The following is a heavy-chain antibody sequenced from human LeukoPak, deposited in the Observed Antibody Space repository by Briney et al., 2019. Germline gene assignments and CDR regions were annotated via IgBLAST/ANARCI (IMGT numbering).Heavy chain of an antibody. D-gene: IGHD4-11*01. CDR1: GFTFSSYG. CDR2: ISGSGGST. J-gene: IGHJ6*02. V-gene: IGHV3-23*01. CDR3: AKGELTTYYYYGMDV. Sequence: GGSLRLSCAASGFTFSSYGMHWVRQAPGKGLEWVSAISGSGGSTYYADSVKGRFTISRDNFKNTLYLQMNSLRAEDTAVYYCAKGELTTYYYYGMDVWGQGTTVTVSS.